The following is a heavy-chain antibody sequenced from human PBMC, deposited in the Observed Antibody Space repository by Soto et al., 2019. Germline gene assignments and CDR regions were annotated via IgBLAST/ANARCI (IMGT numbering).Heavy chain of an antibody. Sequence: QVVLLQSGAEVKAPESSVRVSCQVSGSTFNNFAFSWVRQAPGNGPEWMGGIVVDSNTAEYSQRFQDRVTITADTSSKTLYMELGSLTFEDTAVYYCARAIKRWEVNYYFDFWGQGTLVTVSS. D-gene: IGHD1-26*01. J-gene: IGHJ4*02. CDR1: GSTFNNFA. CDR2: IVVDSNTA. CDR3: ARAIKRWEVNYYFDF. V-gene: IGHV1-69*06.